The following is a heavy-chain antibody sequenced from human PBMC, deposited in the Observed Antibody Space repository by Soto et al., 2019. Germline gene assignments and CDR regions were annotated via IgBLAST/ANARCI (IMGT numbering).Heavy chain of an antibody. CDR1: GYTFTSYA. J-gene: IGHJ3*02. D-gene: IGHD6-19*01. CDR3: ARLGQWLAHDAFDI. V-gene: IGHV1-3*01. Sequence: AASVKVSCKASGYTFTSYAMHWVRQAPGQRLEWMGWINAGNGNTKYSQKFQGRVTITRDTSASTAYMELSSLRSEDTAVYYCARLGQWLAHDAFDIWGQGTMVTVS. CDR2: INAGNGNT.